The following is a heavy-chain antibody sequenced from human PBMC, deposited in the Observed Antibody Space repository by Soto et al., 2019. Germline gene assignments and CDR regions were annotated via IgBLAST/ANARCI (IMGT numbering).Heavy chain of an antibody. J-gene: IGHJ4*02. CDR3: ARGGQRKDFDY. V-gene: IGHV4-34*01. CDR2: INHSGST. Sequence: SETLSLTCAVYGGSFSCYYWSWIRQPPGKGLEWIGEINHSGSTNYNPSLKSRVTISVDTSKNQFSLKLSSVTAADTAVYYCARGGQRKDFDYWGQGTLVTVSS. CDR1: GGSFSCYY. D-gene: IGHD6-25*01.